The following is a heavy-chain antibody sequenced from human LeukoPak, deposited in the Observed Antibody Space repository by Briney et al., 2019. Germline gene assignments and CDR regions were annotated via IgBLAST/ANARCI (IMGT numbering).Heavy chain of an antibody. V-gene: IGHV1-69*05. Sequence: ASVKVSCKASGGTFSSYAISWVRQAPGQGLEWMGGIIPIFGTANYAQKFQGRVTITTDESTSTAYMELSSLRSEDTAVYYCARDSGSYYVDWFAPWGQGTLVTVSS. CDR1: GGTFSSYA. CDR3: ARDSGSYYVDWFAP. CDR2: IIPIFGTA. D-gene: IGHD1-26*01. J-gene: IGHJ5*02.